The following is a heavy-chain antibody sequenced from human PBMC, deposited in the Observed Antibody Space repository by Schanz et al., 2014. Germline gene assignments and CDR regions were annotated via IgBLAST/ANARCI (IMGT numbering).Heavy chain of an antibody. D-gene: IGHD3-9*01. J-gene: IGHJ5*02. CDR1: GYIFINSG. CDR3: AKAEYDILTDSYSRLDP. V-gene: IGHV1-18*01. Sequence: VQVVQSGAELKKPGASVKVSCKASGYIFINSGISWVRQAPGQGLEWMGWISVYTGNTKYGQKVQGRVTMTADTSTNTAYIELRSLRSDDTTVYYCAKAEYDILTDSYSRLDPWGQGTLVTVSS. CDR2: ISVYTGNT.